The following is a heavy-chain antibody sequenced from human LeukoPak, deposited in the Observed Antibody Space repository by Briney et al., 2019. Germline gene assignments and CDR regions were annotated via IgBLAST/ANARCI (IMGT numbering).Heavy chain of an antibody. Sequence: SVKVSCKASGGTFSSYAISWVRQAPGQGLEWMGGIIPIFGTANYAQKFQGRVTITADESTSTAYMELSSLRSEDTAVYYCAREAERDLYCFDYWGQGTLVTVSS. CDR3: AREAERDLYCFDY. CDR2: IIPIFGTA. D-gene: IGHD1-1*01. CDR1: GGTFSSYA. J-gene: IGHJ4*02. V-gene: IGHV1-69*01.